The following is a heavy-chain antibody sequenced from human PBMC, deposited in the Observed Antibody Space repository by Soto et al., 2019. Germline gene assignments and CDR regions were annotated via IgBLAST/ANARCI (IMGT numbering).Heavy chain of an antibody. D-gene: IGHD1-20*01. CDR1: GYSISGSYYY. J-gene: IGHJ4*02. V-gene: IGHV4-39*01. CDR2: VFYTGFT. Sequence: SETLSLTCSVSGYSISGSYYYWAWLRQSPGKGPEWIGSVFYTGFTSYNPSLESRVSVSVDTSKSQFSLKLSAVTAADTAVYYCATSQKGYNWNYFDHWGQGALVTVPS. CDR3: ATSQKGYNWNYFDH.